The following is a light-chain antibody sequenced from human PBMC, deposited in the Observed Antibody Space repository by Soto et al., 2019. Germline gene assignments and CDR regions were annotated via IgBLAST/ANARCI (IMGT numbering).Light chain of an antibody. Sequence: DIQMTQSPSTLSASVGDRVTITCRASQTLSSWLAWYQQKPGKAPKILIYDVSSLESGVPSRFSGSGSGTEFTLTISRLQPDDFATYYCQQYNSYSLTFGGGTKVEIK. J-gene: IGKJ4*01. CDR2: DVS. CDR1: QTLSSW. CDR3: QQYNSYSLT. V-gene: IGKV1-5*01.